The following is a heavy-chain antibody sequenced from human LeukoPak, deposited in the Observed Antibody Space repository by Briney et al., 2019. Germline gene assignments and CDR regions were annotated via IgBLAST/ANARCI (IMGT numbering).Heavy chain of an antibody. Sequence: GGSLRLSCAASGFTFSTYAMNWVRHTPGKGLEWISSITSSSDYIYYADSVKGRFTISRDNAKNSLYLQMNSLRAEDTAVYYCARFPRGYSSGWYNDYYYMDVWGKGTTVTVSS. CDR3: ARFPRGYSSGWYNDYYYMDV. CDR2: ITSSSDYI. CDR1: GFTFSTYA. V-gene: IGHV3-21*01. D-gene: IGHD6-19*01. J-gene: IGHJ6*03.